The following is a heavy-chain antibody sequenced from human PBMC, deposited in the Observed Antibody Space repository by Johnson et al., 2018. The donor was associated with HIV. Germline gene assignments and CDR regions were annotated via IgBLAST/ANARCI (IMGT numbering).Heavy chain of an antibody. CDR2: IGTAGDT. V-gene: IGHV3-13*01. J-gene: IGHJ3*02. CDR1: GFTFNSYD. D-gene: IGHD1-26*01. Sequence: VQLVESGGGLVQPGGSLRLSCAASGFTFNSYDMHWVRQPTGKGLEWVSGIGTAGDTNYSGSVKGRFTISRENAKNSLYLQMNSLGAGDTAVYYCAREKELRELVGANSNAFDIWGQGTMVTVSS. CDR3: AREKELRELVGANSNAFDI.